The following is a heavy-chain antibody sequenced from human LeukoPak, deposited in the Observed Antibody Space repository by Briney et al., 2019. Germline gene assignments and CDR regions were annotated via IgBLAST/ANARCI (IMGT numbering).Heavy chain of an antibody. J-gene: IGHJ4*02. Sequence: SVKVSCKASGFTFSSSAMQWVRQARGQRLEWIGWIVVASGNTNYAQKFQERVTITRDMSTSTAYMELSSPRSEDTAVYYCAAALYSSTWKDDYWGQGTLVTVSS. CDR2: IVVASGNT. CDR1: GFTFSSSA. V-gene: IGHV1-58*02. CDR3: AAALYSSTWKDDY. D-gene: IGHD6-13*01.